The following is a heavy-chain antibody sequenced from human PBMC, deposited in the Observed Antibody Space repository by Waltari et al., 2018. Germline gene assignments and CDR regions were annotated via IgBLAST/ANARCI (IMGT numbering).Heavy chain of an antibody. CDR1: GYTFPKYY. V-gene: IGHV1-2*02. J-gene: IGHJ6*02. CDR2: ISPNSGDT. Sequence: QVQLVQSGAEVKKPGASVKVSCKSSGYTFPKYYIHWVRRAPGQGLEWMGWISPNSGDTKFAQRFQGRVTMTRDTSISTAYMELSRLTSDDTAVYYCARGSRYCTSTTCPSSAFDVWGQGTTVTVSS. CDR3: ARGSRYCTSTTCPSSAFDV. D-gene: IGHD2-2*01.